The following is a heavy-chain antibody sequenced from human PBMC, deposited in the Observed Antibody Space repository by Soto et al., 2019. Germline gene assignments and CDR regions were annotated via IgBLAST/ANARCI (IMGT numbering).Heavy chain of an antibody. Sequence: SVKVSCKASGGTFSSYTISWVRQAPGQGLEWMGRIIPILGIANYAQKFQGRVTITADKSTSTAYMELSSLRSEDTAVYYCARFDSDCSGGSCYPIWAFDIWGQGTMVTVSS. D-gene: IGHD2-15*01. CDR3: ARFDSDCSGGSCYPIWAFDI. CDR1: GGTFSSYT. J-gene: IGHJ3*02. V-gene: IGHV1-69*02. CDR2: IIPILGIA.